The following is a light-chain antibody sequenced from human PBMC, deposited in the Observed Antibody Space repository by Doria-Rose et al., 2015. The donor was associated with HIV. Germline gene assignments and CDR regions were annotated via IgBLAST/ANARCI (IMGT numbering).Light chain of an antibody. CDR1: SRDVGGYNY. CDR3: SSYGGRDNLL. V-gene: IGLV2-8*01. CDR2: EVN. J-gene: IGLJ2*01. Sequence: QPVLTQSPSASGSPGQSVTVSCTGSSRDVGGYNYVSWYQQHPGKAPKLMICEVNKRPSGVPDRFSGSKSGNTASLTVSGLQADDEADYYCSSYGGRDNLLFGGGTKLTVL.